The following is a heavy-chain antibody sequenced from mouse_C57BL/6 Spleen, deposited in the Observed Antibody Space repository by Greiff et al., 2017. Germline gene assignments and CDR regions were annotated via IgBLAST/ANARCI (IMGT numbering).Heavy chain of an antibody. D-gene: IGHD2-3*01. Sequence: EVQLQQSGPELVKPGASVKISCKASGYTFTDYYMNWVKQSHGKSLEWIGDINPNNGGTSYNQKFKGKATLTVDKSSSTAYMELRSLTSEDSAVYYCANDGYYEGWYFDVWGTGTTVTVSS. J-gene: IGHJ1*03. V-gene: IGHV1-26*01. CDR3: ANDGYYEGWYFDV. CDR2: INPNNGGT. CDR1: GYTFTDYY.